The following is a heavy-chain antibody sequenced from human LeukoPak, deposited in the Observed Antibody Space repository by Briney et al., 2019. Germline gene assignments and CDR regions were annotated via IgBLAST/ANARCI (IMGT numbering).Heavy chain of an antibody. D-gene: IGHD2-15*01. V-gene: IGHV3-30*02. CDR3: ATDRATQYFDY. CDR2: IWYGGSNK. J-gene: IGHJ4*02. CDR1: GITFRSYG. Sequence: GGSLRLSCAASGITFRSYGMHWVRQAPGKGLVWVAFIWYGGSNKYYADSVKGRFTISRDNSRNTLFLQMNSLRAEDTAVYYCATDRATQYFDYWGQGTLVSVSS.